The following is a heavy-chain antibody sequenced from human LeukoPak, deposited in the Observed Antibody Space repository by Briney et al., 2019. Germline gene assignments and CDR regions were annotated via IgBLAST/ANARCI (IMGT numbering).Heavy chain of an antibody. CDR1: DGSISSGGYY. D-gene: IGHD4-17*01. J-gene: IGHJ3*02. Sequence: PSQTLSLTCTVSDGSISSGGYYWSWIRQHPGKGLEWIGYIYYSGSTYYNPSLKSRVTISVDTSKNQFSLKLSSVTAADTAVYYCARTTTVDAFDIWGQGTMVTVSS. CDR2: IYYSGST. V-gene: IGHV4-31*03. CDR3: ARTTTVDAFDI.